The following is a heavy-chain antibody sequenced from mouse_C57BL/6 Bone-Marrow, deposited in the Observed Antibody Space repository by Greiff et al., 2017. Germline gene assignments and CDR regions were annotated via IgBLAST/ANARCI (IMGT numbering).Heavy chain of an antibody. J-gene: IGHJ2*01. CDR3: ARSGPLGRSFDY. CDR2: IYPTSGRT. CDR1: GYTFTSYW. Sequence: QVQLQQPGAELVKPGASVKMSCKASGYTFTSYWITWVKQRPGQGLEWIGDIYPTSGRTHYNEKFKSKAILTVEPSSNTAYMQLSSLTSEDSAVFYCARSGPLGRSFDYWGQGTTLTVSS. D-gene: IGHD4-1*01. V-gene: IGHV1-55*01.